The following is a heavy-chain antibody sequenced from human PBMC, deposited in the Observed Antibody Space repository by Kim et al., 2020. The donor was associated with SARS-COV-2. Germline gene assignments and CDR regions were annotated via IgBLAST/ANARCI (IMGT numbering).Heavy chain of an antibody. CDR3: ARRYYYDSSGYYDWYFDL. J-gene: IGHJ2*01. D-gene: IGHD3-22*01. V-gene: IGHV4-59*01. Sequence: SETLSLTCTVSGGSISSYYWSWIRQPPGKGLEWIGYIYYSGSTNYNPSLKSRVTISVDTSKNQFSLKLSSVTAADTAVYYCARRYYYDSSGYYDWYFDLWGRGTLVTVSS. CDR2: IYYSGST. CDR1: GGSISSYY.